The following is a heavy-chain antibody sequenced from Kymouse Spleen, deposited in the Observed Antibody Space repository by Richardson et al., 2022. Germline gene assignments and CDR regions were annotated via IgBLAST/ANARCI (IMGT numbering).Heavy chain of an antibody. J-gene: IGHJ3*02. CDR2: ISWNSGSI. CDR1: GFTFDDYA. CDR3: AKVGYCSSTSCPHAFDI. V-gene: IGHV3-9*01. D-gene: IGHD2-2*02. Sequence: EVQLVESGGGLVQPGRSLRLSCAASGFTFDDYAMHWVRQAPGKGLEWVSGISWNSGSIGYADSVKGRFTISRDNAKNSLYLQMNSLRAEDTALYYCAKVGYCSSTSCPHAFDIWGQGTMVTVSS.